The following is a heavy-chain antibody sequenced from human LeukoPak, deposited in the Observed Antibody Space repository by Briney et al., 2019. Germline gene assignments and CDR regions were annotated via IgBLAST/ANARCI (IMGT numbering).Heavy chain of an antibody. J-gene: IGHJ3*02. CDR3: ARVNMNRAFDI. CDR2: IYYSGST. D-gene: IGHD1-14*01. V-gene: IGHV4-39*07. CDR1: GGPISSSSYY. Sequence: ASEPLSLTCTVPGGPISSSSYYWGWIRQPPGKGLEWIGSIYYSGSTYYNPSLKSRVTISVDTSKNQFSLKLSSVTAADTAVYYCARVNMNRAFDIWGQGTMVTVSS.